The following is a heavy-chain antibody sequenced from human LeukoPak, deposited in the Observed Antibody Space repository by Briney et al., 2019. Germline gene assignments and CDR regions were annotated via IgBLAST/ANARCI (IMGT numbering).Heavy chain of an antibody. V-gene: IGHV3-30*02. CDR2: IRYDGSNK. Sequence: GGSLRLSCAASGFTFSSYGMHWVRQAPGKGLEWVAFIRYDGSNKYYADSVKGRFTISRDNSKNTLYLQMNSLRAEDTAVYYCAKDRYYYDSSGYSDFDYWSQGTLVTVSS. CDR3: AKDRYYYDSSGYSDFDY. CDR1: GFTFSSYG. J-gene: IGHJ4*02. D-gene: IGHD3-22*01.